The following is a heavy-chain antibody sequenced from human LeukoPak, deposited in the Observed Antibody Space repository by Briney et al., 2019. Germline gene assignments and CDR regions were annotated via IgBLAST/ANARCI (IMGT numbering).Heavy chain of an antibody. J-gene: IGHJ5*02. CDR1: GFTFSSYA. CDR2: ISYDGSNK. V-gene: IGHV3-30*04. CDR3: ARSDDRIVWGNEFDP. Sequence: GGSLRLSCAASGFTFSSYAMHWVRQAPGKGLEWVAVISYDGSNKYYADSVKGRFTISRDNSKNTLYLQMNSLRAEDTAVYYCARSDDRIVWGNEFDPWGQGTLVTVSS. D-gene: IGHD3-22*01.